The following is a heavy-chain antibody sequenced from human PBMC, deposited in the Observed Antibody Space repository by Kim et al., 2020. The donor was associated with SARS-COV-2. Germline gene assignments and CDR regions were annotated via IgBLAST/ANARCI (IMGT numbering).Heavy chain of an antibody. V-gene: IGHV4-4*02. J-gene: IGHJ6*02. CDR3: ARRDYYYYYGMDV. Sequence: NSSLNSRVANSVDKSKNHFSLKLSSVTAADTAVYYCARRDYYYYYGMDVWGQGTTVTVSS.